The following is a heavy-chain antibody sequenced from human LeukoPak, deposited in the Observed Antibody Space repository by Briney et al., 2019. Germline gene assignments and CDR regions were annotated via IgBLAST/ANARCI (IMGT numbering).Heavy chain of an antibody. CDR1: GGTFSSYA. CDR2: IIPIFGTA. D-gene: IGHD1-26*01. J-gene: IGHJ4*02. Sequence: SVKVSCKASGGTFSSYAISWVRQAPGQGLEWMGGIIPIFGTANYAQKFQGRVTMTRDTSTSTVYMELSSLRSEDTAVYYCARAGPSYSGSYSDVDYWGQGTLVTVSS. CDR3: ARAGPSYSGSYSDVDY. V-gene: IGHV1-69*05.